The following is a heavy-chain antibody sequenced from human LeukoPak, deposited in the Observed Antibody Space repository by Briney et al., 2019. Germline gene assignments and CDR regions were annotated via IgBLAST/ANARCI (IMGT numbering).Heavy chain of an antibody. CDR2: IRYDGSNK. CDR3: AKDTDYYDSSGYSMIDY. CDR1: GFPFSSYG. D-gene: IGHD3-22*01. Sequence: GGSLRLSCAASGFPFSSYGMHWVRQAPGKGLEWVAFIRYDGSNKYYADSVKGRFTISRDNSKNTLYLQMNSLRAEDTAVYYCAKDTDYYDSSGYSMIDYWGQGTLVTVSS. V-gene: IGHV3-30*02. J-gene: IGHJ4*02.